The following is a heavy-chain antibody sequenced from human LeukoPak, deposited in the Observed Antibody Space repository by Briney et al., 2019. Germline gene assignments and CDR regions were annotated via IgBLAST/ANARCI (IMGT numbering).Heavy chain of an antibody. CDR1: IDSFSNYH. V-gene: IGHV4-34*01. D-gene: IGHD5-18*01. Sequence: PSEALSLTCAVYIDSFSNYHWNWIRQTPAKGMEWIGEVNESGGTNISPSLRSRVILSVDTSKNQFSLKLISVTAADTAVYYCARAGYSYPYYFDYWGQGTLVTVSS. CDR2: VNESGGT. J-gene: IGHJ4*02. CDR3: ARAGYSYPYYFDY.